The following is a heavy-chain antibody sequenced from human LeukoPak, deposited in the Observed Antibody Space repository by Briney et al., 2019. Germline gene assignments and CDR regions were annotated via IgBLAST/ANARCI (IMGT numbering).Heavy chain of an antibody. V-gene: IGHV1-18*04. D-gene: IGHD1-26*01. CDR3: ARDSGWELRHLFFEE. CDR2: ISPSNGDT. CDR1: GYTFGSYS. J-gene: IGHJ4*02. Sequence: ASVKVSCKASGYTFGSYSISWVRRAPGQGLEWMGWISPSNGDTSYAQKVQDRVTMTTDTSTTTVYMELRSLTSDDTATYYCARDSGWELRHLFFEEWGQGTLVTVSS.